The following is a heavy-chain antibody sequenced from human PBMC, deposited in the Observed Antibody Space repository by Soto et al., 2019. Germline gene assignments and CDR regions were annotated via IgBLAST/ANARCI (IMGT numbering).Heavy chain of an antibody. CDR3: ASLALGYCSGGSCYSSDY. V-gene: IGHV1-69*02. D-gene: IGHD2-15*01. CDR2: IIPILGIA. CDR1: GGTFSSYI. Sequence: SLNLSWKASGGTFSSYIISWVRQAPGQGLEWMGRIIPILGIANYAQKFQGRVTITADKSTSTAYMELSSLRSEDTAVYYCASLALGYCSGGSCYSSDYWGQGTLVTVSA. J-gene: IGHJ4*02.